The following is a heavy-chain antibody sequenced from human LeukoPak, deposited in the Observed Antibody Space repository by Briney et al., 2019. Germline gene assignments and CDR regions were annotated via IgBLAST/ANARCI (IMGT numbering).Heavy chain of an antibody. Sequence: SQTLSLTCAISGDSVSTNSAAWNWIRQSPSRGLEWLGRTYYRSKWYNDYAVSVKSRITINADTSKNQFSLKLSSVTAADTAVYYCARLTTVTTAFDYWGQGTLVTVSS. CDR1: GDSVSTNSAA. CDR2: TYYRSKWYN. D-gene: IGHD4-17*01. J-gene: IGHJ4*02. V-gene: IGHV6-1*01. CDR3: ARLTTVTTAFDY.